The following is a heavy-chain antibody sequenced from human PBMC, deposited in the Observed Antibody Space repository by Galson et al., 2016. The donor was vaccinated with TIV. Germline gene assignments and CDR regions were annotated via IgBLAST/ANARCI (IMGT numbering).Heavy chain of an antibody. Sequence: SLRLSCAASGFTFDSYTFHWDRQTPGKGVEWVAIISHDGNNKDFADSVQGRFTISRDSSKNTVFLQMNSLRLEDTAVYYCTRDGRGNWKYVDYFDYWGQGTLVTVSS. V-gene: IGHV3-30-3*01. CDR3: TRDGRGNWKYVDYFDY. D-gene: IGHD1-7*01. J-gene: IGHJ4*02. CDR2: ISHDGNNK. CDR1: GFTFDSYT.